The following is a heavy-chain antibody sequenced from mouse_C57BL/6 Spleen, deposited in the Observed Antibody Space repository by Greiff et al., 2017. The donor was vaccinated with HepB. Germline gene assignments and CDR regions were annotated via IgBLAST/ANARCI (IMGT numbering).Heavy chain of an antibody. Sequence: QVHVKQSGPELVKPGASVKLSCKASGYTFTSYDINWVKQRPGQGLEWIGWIYPRDGSTKYNEKFKGKATLTVNTSSSTAYMELHSLTSEDSAVYFCANLWLRRDYYAMDYWGQGTSVTVSS. J-gene: IGHJ4*01. CDR1: GYTFTSYD. D-gene: IGHD2-2*01. V-gene: IGHV1-85*01. CDR3: ANLWLRRDYYAMDY. CDR2: IYPRDGST.